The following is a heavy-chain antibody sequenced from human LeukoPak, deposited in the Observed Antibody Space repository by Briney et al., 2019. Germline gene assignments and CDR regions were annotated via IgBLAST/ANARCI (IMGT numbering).Heavy chain of an antibody. CDR3: ARGPFGGSFHYFDY. D-gene: IGHD1-26*01. Sequence: PSETLSLTCTVSGGSINGYYWSWIRQPAGEGLEWIGRINLSGGTNYNPSLKSRVTMSVDTSKNQLSLKLTSVTAADTAVYYCARGPFGGSFHYFDYWGQGTLVTVSS. J-gene: IGHJ4*02. CDR1: GGSINGYY. CDR2: INLSGGT. V-gene: IGHV4-4*07.